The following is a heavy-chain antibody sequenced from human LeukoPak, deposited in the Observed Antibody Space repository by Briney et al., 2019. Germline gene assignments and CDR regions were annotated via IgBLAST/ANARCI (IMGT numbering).Heavy chain of an antibody. CDR2: IKQDGSEK. Sequence: GGSLRLSCAASGFTFSNYWMNWVRQAPGKGLEWVANIKQDGSEKYYVDSVKGRFTISRDNVKNSLYLQMNSLRVEDTAVYYCARDGAYSASNFWGQGTMVAVSS. CDR1: GFTFSNYW. CDR3: ARDGAYSASNF. J-gene: IGHJ3*01. V-gene: IGHV3-7*03. D-gene: IGHD6-13*01.